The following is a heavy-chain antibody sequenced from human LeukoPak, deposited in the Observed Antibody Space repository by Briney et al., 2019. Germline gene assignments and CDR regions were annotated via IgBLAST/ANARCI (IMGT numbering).Heavy chain of an antibody. Sequence: GESLKISCKGSGYSFTSYWTGWVRQMPGKGLEWMGIIYPGDSDTRYSPSFQGQVTISADKSISTAYLQWSSLKASDTAMYYCAKGTYYYDSSGYSHGANFDYWGQGTLVTVSS. CDR3: AKGTYYYDSSGYSHGANFDY. D-gene: IGHD3-22*01. J-gene: IGHJ4*02. CDR2: IYPGDSDT. CDR1: GYSFTSYW. V-gene: IGHV5-51*01.